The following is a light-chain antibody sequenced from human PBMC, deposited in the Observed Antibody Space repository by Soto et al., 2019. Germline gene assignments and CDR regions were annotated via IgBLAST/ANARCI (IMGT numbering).Light chain of an antibody. CDR1: QSINSW. J-gene: IGKJ1*01. CDR3: QQYRSYWT. CDR2: KTS. V-gene: IGKV1-5*03. Sequence: DIRMTQSPSTLSASVGDRVTITCRASQSINSWLAWFQLKPGKAPKLLIYKTSILERGVPSRFSGSGSGTEFTLSITSLQPDDFATYYCQQYRSYWTFGQGTKVDIK.